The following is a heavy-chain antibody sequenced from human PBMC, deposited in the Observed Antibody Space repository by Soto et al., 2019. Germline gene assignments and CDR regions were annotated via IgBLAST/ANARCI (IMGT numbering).Heavy chain of an antibody. J-gene: IGHJ6*02. D-gene: IGHD2-15*01. V-gene: IGHV3-21*01. Sequence: PVGSLRLSCAASGFTFSSYSMNWVRQAPGKGLEWVSSISSSSSYIYYADSVKGRFTISRDNAKNSLYLQMNSLRAEDTAVYYCARGGREAASLYYYYGMDVWGQGTTVTVS. CDR3: ARGGREAASLYYYYGMDV. CDR2: ISSSSSYI. CDR1: GFTFSSYS.